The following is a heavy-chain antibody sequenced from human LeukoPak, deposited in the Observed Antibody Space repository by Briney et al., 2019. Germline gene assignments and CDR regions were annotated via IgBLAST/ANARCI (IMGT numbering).Heavy chain of an antibody. J-gene: IGHJ4*02. V-gene: IGHV1-2*02. CDR3: ARVRRYCSSTSCYYFDY. CDR2: INPNSGGT. D-gene: IGHD2-2*01. Sequence: ASVKVSCKASGYTFTGYYMHWVRQAPGQGLEWVGWINPNSGGTNYAQKFQGGVTMTRDTSISTAYMELSRLRSDDTAVYYCARVRRYCSSTSCYYFDYWGQRTLVTVSS. CDR1: GYTFTGYY.